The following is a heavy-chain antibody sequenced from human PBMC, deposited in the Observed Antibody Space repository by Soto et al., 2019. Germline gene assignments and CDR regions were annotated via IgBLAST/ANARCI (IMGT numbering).Heavy chain of an antibody. V-gene: IGHV3-33*01. CDR2: IWYDGSNK. J-gene: IGHJ4*02. CDR3: ARLRSEDSSSSLLTDY. D-gene: IGHD6-6*01. CDR1: GFTFSSYG. Sequence: QVQLVESGGGVVQPGRSLRLSCAASGFTFSSYGMHWVRQAPGKGLEWVAVIWYDGSNKYYADSVKGRFTISRDNSKNTLYLQMNSLRAEDTAVHYCARLRSEDSSSSLLTDYWGQGTLVTVSS.